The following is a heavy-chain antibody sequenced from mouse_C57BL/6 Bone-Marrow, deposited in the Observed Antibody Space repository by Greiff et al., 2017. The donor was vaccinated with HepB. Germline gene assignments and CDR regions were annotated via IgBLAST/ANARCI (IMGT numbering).Heavy chain of an antibody. D-gene: IGHD2-12*01. CDR1: GYSITSGYY. J-gene: IGHJ2*01. V-gene: IGHV3-6*01. CDR3: ERGIRVFDY. Sequence: EVQLQESGPGLVKPSQSLSLSCSVSGYSITSGYYGYWIRQSPGNKLEWMGYISYDGSNNYNPTLKNRITITRDTSKNKFFLQLNSVTTEDTATYDCERGIRVFDYWGQGTTLTVSS. CDR2: ISYDGSN.